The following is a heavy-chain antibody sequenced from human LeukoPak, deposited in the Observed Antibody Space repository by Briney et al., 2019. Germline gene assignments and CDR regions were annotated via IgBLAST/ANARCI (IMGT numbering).Heavy chain of an antibody. Sequence: ASVKVSCKPSGYTFTSYSISWVRQAPGQGLEWMGWISAYNGNTDSAQKLQGRVIMTGDTSTSTVYMELRSLRSEDTAVYYCARGYSSSSRGPLFDYWGQGTLVTVSS. CDR2: ISAYNGNT. CDR1: GYTFTSYS. J-gene: IGHJ4*02. CDR3: ARGYSSSSRGPLFDY. V-gene: IGHV1-18*01. D-gene: IGHD6-6*01.